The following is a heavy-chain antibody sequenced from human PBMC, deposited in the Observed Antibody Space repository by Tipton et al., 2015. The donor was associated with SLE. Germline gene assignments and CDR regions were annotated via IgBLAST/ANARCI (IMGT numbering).Heavy chain of an antibody. D-gene: IGHD2-15*01. CDR3: ARSVGYGGTFGTYWFGP. CDR2: IYHSGST. CDR1: GGSISSYF. J-gene: IGHJ5*02. Sequence: TLSLTCTVSGGSISSYFWSWIRQPPGKGLEWIGMIYHSGSTYYRSSLKGRVTISVDTSKNHFSLQLTSVTAADTAVYFCARSVGYGGTFGTYWFGPWGLGTLVTVSS. V-gene: IGHV4-59*08.